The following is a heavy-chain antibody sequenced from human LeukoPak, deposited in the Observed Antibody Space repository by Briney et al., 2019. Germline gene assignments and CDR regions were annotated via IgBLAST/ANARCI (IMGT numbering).Heavy chain of an antibody. V-gene: IGHV3-21*01. CDR2: ISSSSSYI. CDR3: ARDYSSGWYPNFDY. CDR1: GFTFSSYS. Sequence: PGGSLRLSCAASGFTFSSYSMNWVRQAPGKGLEWVSSISSSSSYIYYADSVKGRFTISRDNAKNSLYLQMNSLRAEDTAVYYCARDYSSGWYPNFDYWGQGTLVAVSS. J-gene: IGHJ4*02. D-gene: IGHD6-19*01.